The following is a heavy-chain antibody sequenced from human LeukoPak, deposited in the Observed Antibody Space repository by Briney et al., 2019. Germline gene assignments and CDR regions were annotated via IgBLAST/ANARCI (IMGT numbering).Heavy chain of an antibody. Sequence: SETLSLTCTVPGGSISSGDYYWSWIRQPPGKGLEWIGYIYYSGSTYYNPSLKSRVTISVDTSKNQFSLKLSSVTAADTAVYYCARVLIRDSSGYYPIYGMDVWGQGTTVTVSS. D-gene: IGHD3-22*01. CDR2: IYYSGST. V-gene: IGHV4-30-4*01. CDR3: ARVLIRDSSGYYPIYGMDV. J-gene: IGHJ6*02. CDR1: GGSISSGDYY.